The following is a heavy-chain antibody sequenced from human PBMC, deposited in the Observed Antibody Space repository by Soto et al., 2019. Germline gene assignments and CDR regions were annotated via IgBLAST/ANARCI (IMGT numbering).Heavy chain of an antibody. J-gene: IGHJ6*02. CDR2: IIPILGTA. CDR1: GGTFSSYA. CDR3: ARDQDVSNYHGMDV. D-gene: IGHD4-4*01. V-gene: IGHV1-69*13. Sequence: GASVKVSCKASGGTFSSYAISWVRQAPGQGLEWMGGIIPILGTANYAQKFQGRVTITADESTSTAYMELSSLRSEDTAVYYCARDQDVSNYHGMDVWGQGTTVTVSS.